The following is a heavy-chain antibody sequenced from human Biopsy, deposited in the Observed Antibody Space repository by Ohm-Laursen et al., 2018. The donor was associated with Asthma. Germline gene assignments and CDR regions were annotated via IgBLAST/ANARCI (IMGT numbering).Heavy chain of an antibody. V-gene: IGHV3-30-3*01. CDR3: ARDVMEWYLPAFDF. CDR1: GFTFRSYA. Sequence: SLRLSCSASGFTFRSYAMHWVRQAPGKGLEWVAVGGSYYDGGLKYYADSVNGRFTVSRDDSKNTLYLQINSLRPDDTAVYYCARDVMEWYLPAFDFWGQGTLVTVSS. J-gene: IGHJ4*02. CDR2: GGSYYDGGLK. D-gene: IGHD3-3*01.